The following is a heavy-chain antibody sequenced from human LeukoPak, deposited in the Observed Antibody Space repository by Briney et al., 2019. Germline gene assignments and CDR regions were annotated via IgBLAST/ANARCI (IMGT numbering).Heavy chain of an antibody. CDR3: ARDKVTFGGVIVYFDY. J-gene: IGHJ4*02. V-gene: IGHV3-21*01. CDR1: GGSFSGYY. CDR2: ISSSSSSYI. Sequence: ETLSLTCAVHGGSFSGYYWSWIRQAPGKGLEWVSSISSSSSSYIYYADSVKGRFTISRDNAKNSLYLQMNSLRAEDTAVYYCARDKVTFGGVIVYFDYWGQGTLVSVSS. D-gene: IGHD3-16*02.